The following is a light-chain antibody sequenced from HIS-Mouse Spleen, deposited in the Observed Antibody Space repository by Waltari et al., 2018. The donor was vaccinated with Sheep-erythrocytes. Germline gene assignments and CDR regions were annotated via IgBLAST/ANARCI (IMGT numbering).Light chain of an antibody. Sequence: QSVLTQPPSASGTPGQRVTISCSGSSSNLGTNYVHWYQQLPGTAPKLLIYRNNQRPSGVPDRFSGSKSGTSASLAISGLRSEDEADYYCAAWDDSLSGNWVFGGGTKLTVL. CDR3: AAWDDSLSGNWV. CDR1: SSNLGTNY. V-gene: IGLV1-47*01. J-gene: IGLJ3*02. CDR2: RNN.